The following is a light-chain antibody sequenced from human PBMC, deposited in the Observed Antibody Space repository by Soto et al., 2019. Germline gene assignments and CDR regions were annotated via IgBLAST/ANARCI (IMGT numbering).Light chain of an antibody. CDR3: QQFNSFPLT. J-gene: IGKJ4*01. V-gene: IGKV1-13*02. CDR1: QGIGSA. Sequence: AVQLTQSPSSLSASVGDRVTISCRASQGIGSALAWYQQNPGKAPKVLIYDASSLESGVPSRFSGSGSGTDFTPTISSLQPEDFASYYCQQFNSFPLTFGGGTKVDIK. CDR2: DAS.